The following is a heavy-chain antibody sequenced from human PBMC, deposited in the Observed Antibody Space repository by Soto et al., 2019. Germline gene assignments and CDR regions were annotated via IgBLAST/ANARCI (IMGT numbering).Heavy chain of an antibody. J-gene: IGHJ5*02. CDR2: ISSGGSYI. CDR3: TRDQGGSYDSWFDP. CDR1: FTFSKYS. V-gene: IGHV3-21*01. D-gene: IGHD1-26*01. Sequence: GGSLRLSCSFTFSKYSMNGVRQAPGKGLEWVASISSGGSYIKYADSVKGRFTISRDNAKNSVSLQMNSLRVDDTAVYFCTRDQGGSYDSWFDPWGQGTLVTVSS.